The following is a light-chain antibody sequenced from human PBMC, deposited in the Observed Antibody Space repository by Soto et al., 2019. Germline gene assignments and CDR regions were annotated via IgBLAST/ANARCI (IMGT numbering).Light chain of an antibody. CDR1: SSDVGSYSL. V-gene: IGLV2-23*02. J-gene: IGLJ1*01. CDR2: EVS. CDR3: CSYAGSSTYV. Sequence: QSALTQPASVSGSPGESITISCTGTSSDVGSYSLVSWYQQHPGKAPKLMIYEVSKRPSGVSNRFSGSKSGNTASLTISGLQGEDEADYYCCSYAGSSTYVLGTGTKVTVL.